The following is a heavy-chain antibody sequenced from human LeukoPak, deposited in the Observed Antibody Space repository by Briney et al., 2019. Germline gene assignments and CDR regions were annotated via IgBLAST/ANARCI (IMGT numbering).Heavy chain of an antibody. V-gene: IGHV1-24*01. Sequence: ASVKVSCKVSGYTLTELSMHWVRQAPGKGLEWMGGFDPEDGETIYAQKFQGRVTMTEDTSTDTAYMELSSLRSEDTAVYYCASVYYYDSSGYYYFDYCGQGTLVTVSS. CDR3: ASVYYYDSSGYYYFDY. D-gene: IGHD3-22*01. J-gene: IGHJ4*02. CDR2: FDPEDGET. CDR1: GYTLTELS.